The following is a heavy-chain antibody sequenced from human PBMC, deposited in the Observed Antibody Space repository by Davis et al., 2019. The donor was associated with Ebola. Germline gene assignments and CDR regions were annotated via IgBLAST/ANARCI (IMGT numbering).Heavy chain of an antibody. D-gene: IGHD3-22*01. CDR1: GFTFSSYA. J-gene: IGHJ4*02. V-gene: IGHV3-23*01. CDR2: ISGSGGST. Sequence: GESLKISCAASGFTFSSYAMSWVRQAPGKGLEWVSAISGSGGSTYYADSVKGRFTISRDNAKNTLYLQMNSLRAEDTAVYYCARWFTEYYYDSSGYYYTLYYFDYWGQGTLVTVSS. CDR3: ARWFTEYYYDSSGYYYTLYYFDY.